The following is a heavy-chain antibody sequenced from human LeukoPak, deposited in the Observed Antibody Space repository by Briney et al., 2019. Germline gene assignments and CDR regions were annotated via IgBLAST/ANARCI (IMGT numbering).Heavy chain of an antibody. D-gene: IGHD3-10*01. CDR1: GFTFSGSA. Sequence: PGGSLRLSCAASGFTFSGSAIHWVRQASGKGLEWVGRIRSKANNYATEYSASVRGRFTVFRDDSKNTAYLQMNSLKTGDTAVYYCTTGAGRGYWGQGTLVTVSS. J-gene: IGHJ4*02. V-gene: IGHV3-73*01. CDR3: TTGAGRGY. CDR2: IRSKANNYAT.